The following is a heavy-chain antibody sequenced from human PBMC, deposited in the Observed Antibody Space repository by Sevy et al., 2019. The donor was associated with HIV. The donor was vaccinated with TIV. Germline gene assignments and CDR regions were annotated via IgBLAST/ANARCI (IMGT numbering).Heavy chain of an antibody. CDR2: ISTGTSYI. J-gene: IGHJ3*02. Sequence: GGSLRLSCVASGFSFSSYSMNWVRQAPGKGLEWVSSISTGTSYISYADSVQGRFTISRDNAKNSLYLQMNSLRAEDTAVYYCARDLISPYYYDTSGHADAFDIWGPGTLVTVSS. V-gene: IGHV3-21*01. CDR1: GFSFSSYS. CDR3: ARDLISPYYYDTSGHADAFDI. D-gene: IGHD3-22*01.